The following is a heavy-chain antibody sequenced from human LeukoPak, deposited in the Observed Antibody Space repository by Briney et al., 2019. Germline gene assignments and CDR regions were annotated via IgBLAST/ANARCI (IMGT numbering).Heavy chain of an antibody. CDR1: GGSFSGYY. Sequence: SETLSLTCAVYGGSFSGYYWSWIRQPPGKGLEWIGEINHSGSTNYNPSLKSRVTISVDTSKNQFSLKLSSVTAADTAVYYCARTPAYDFWNVFDYWGQGTLVTVSS. CDR2: INHSGST. D-gene: IGHD3-3*01. CDR3: ARTPAYDFWNVFDY. J-gene: IGHJ4*02. V-gene: IGHV4-34*09.